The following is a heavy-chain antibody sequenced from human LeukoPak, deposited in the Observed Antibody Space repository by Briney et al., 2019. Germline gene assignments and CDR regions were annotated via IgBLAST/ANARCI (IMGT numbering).Heavy chain of an antibody. CDR2: ISSSSSYT. CDR3: AREVNWYFDL. D-gene: IGHD4-23*01. Sequence: GGSLRLSCAASGFTFSDYYMSWIRQAPGKGLEWVSYISSSSSYTNYPDSVKGRFTISRDNAKNSLYLQMNSLRAEDTAVYYCAREVNWYFDLWGRGSLVTVSS. V-gene: IGHV3-11*05. CDR1: GFTFSDYY. J-gene: IGHJ2*01.